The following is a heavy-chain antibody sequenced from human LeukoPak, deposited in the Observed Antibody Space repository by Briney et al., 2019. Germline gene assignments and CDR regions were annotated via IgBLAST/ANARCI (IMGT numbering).Heavy chain of an antibody. CDR3: ARDRGDGDYYAFDI. Sequence: GGSLRLSCAASGFTFSSYSVNWVRQAPGKGLEWVSSISSSSSYIYYADSVKGRFTISRDNAKNSLYLQMNSLRAEDTAVYYCARDRGDGDYYAFDIWGQGTMVTVSS. CDR2: ISSSSSYI. J-gene: IGHJ3*02. V-gene: IGHV3-21*01. D-gene: IGHD4-17*01. CDR1: GFTFSSYS.